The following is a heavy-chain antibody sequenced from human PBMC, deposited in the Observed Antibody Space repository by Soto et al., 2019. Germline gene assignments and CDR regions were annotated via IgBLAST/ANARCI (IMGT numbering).Heavy chain of an antibody. J-gene: IGHJ5*02. D-gene: IGHD2-21*01. Sequence: KQSQTLSLTCAVYGGSFSGSYWSWIRQPPGKGLEWIAEINDIGSTNYNPSLISRVIISADTSENQVSLKLTSVTAADTAVYYCARGVIVAGARLWFDPWGQGTLVTVSS. V-gene: IGHV4-34*01. CDR1: GGSFSGSY. CDR2: INDIGST. CDR3: ARGVIVAGARLWFDP.